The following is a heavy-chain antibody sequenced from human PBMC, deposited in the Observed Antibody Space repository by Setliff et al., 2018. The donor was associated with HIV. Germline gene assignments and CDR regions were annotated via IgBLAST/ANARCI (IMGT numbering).Heavy chain of an antibody. J-gene: IGHJ4*02. CDR2: IWHSRST. CDR1: GSSISSSNW. D-gene: IGHD3-22*01. Sequence: PSETLSLTCAVSGSSISSSNWWTWVRQPPGKGLEWIGEIWHSRSTNYNPSLKSRVTISVDKSKNQFSLKLSSVTAADTAVYYCARGGSLSSSWYYSGFDYWGQGTQVTVSS. V-gene: IGHV4-4*02. CDR3: ARGGSLSSSWYYSGFDY.